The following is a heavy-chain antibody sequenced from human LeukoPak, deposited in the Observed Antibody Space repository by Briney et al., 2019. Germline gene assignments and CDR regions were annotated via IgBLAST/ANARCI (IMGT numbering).Heavy chain of an antibody. CDR2: ISSSSSTV. Sequence: GGPLTLSCAASGFTFSYYSMHGLRQAPPKGLQWVSYISSSSSTVYYADSVKGRFTISRDNAKNSLYLQMNRLRDEDTAVYYCARDVRWLRFVFDHWGQGIPVTVSS. CDR1: GFTFSYYS. V-gene: IGHV3-48*02. D-gene: IGHD5-12*01. J-gene: IGHJ4*02. CDR3: ARDVRWLRFVFDH.